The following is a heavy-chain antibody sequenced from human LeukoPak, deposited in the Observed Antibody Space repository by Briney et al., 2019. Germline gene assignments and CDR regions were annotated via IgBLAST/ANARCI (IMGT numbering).Heavy chain of an antibody. D-gene: IGHD4-17*01. Sequence: SETLSLTCTVSGGSISSSSYYWGWIRQPPGKGLEWIGNIYYSGSTYYNPSLKSRVTISVDTSKNQFSLKLSSVTPADTAVYYCATSGATTVTTWGGSWFDPWGQGTLVTISS. V-gene: IGHV4-39*07. CDR1: GGSISSSSYY. CDR2: IYYSGST. J-gene: IGHJ5*02. CDR3: ATSGATTVTTWGGSWFDP.